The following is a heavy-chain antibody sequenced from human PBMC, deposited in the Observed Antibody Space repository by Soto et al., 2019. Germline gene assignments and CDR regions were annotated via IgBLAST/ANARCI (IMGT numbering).Heavy chain of an antibody. CDR2: IDPSYSYT. J-gene: IGHJ5*02. V-gene: IGHV5-10-1*01. Sequence: PGESLKISCKGSGYSFTSYWIIWVRQMPVKGLEFMGSIDPSYSYTNYSPSFQGHVTISSYKSISTSYLQLSSLKASYTAMYYCARRNSSGWFAWGQGTMVTVSS. CDR1: GYSFTSYW. CDR3: ARRNSSGWFA. D-gene: IGHD6-19*01.